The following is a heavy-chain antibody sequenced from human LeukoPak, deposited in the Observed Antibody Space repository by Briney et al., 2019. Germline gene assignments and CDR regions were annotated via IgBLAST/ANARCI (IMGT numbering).Heavy chain of an antibody. CDR3: AKGPVYGYNWEYFDY. CDR1: GFTFSSYA. J-gene: IGHJ4*02. CDR2: ISGSGGST. V-gene: IGHV3-23*01. Sequence: PGRSLRLSCAASGFTFSSYAMSWVRQAPGEALEWVSAISGSGGSTYYADSVKGRFTISRDNSKNTLYLQMNSLRAEDTAVYYCAKGPVYGYNWEYFDYWGQGTLVTVSS. D-gene: IGHD5-12*01.